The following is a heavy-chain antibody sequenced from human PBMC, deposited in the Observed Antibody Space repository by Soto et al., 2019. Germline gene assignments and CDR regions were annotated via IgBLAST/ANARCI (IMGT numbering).Heavy chain of an antibody. V-gene: IGHV3-23*01. J-gene: IGHJ4*02. D-gene: IGHD6-19*01. CDR2: ISASGEKP. Sequence: EVHLLEYGGGVVQPGKSLKISCATSGFAFSDYPMTWVRQPPGQGLEWVSGISASGEKPYYADSVKGRFTISRDNSKNTLSLHMNSLRVEDTGIYYCAKLEWLEFGGDYWGQGTLVTVSS. CDR3: AKLEWLEFGGDY. CDR1: GFAFSDYP.